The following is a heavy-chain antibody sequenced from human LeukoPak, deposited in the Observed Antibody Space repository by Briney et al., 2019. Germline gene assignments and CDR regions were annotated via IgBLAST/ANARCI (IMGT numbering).Heavy chain of an antibody. Sequence: PGGSLRLSSAASGFTFDDYGMSWVRHALGRGLEWVCGIIWNGDTVAYVDSVKGRFSISRDNAKNTLHLQMSRLRAADTALYYCARMSFGDYLYYFDSWGQGTLVSVSS. CDR3: ARMSFGDYLYYFDS. CDR1: GFTFDDYG. CDR2: IIWNGDTV. D-gene: IGHD4-17*01. J-gene: IGHJ4*02. V-gene: IGHV3-20*03.